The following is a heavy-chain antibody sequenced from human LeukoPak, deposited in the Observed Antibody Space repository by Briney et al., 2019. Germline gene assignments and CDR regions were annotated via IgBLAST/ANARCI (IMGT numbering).Heavy chain of an antibody. Sequence: SETLSLTCTVSGGSISSYYWSWIRQPPGKGLEWIGYIYYSGSTYYNPSLKSRVTISVDTSKNQFSLKLSSVTAADTAVYYCARHRGYSGYDLEYFDYWGQGTLVTVSS. CDR2: IYYSGST. CDR3: ARHRGYSGYDLEYFDY. V-gene: IGHV4-59*08. J-gene: IGHJ4*02. CDR1: GGSISSYY. D-gene: IGHD5-12*01.